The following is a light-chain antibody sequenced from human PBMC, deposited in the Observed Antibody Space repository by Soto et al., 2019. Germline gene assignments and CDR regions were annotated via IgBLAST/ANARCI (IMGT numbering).Light chain of an antibody. V-gene: IGKV3-20*01. CDR1: QSVRTSD. J-gene: IGKJ2*01. Sequence: EVVLTQSPGTLSLSPGERATLSCRASQSVRTSDVTWYQHQPGQAPRLLIYGAFNRATDIPDRFSGSGSGTAFTLTISRLEAEDFAVYYCQHCGNSRYTFGQGTRLEIK. CDR3: QHCGNSRYT. CDR2: GAF.